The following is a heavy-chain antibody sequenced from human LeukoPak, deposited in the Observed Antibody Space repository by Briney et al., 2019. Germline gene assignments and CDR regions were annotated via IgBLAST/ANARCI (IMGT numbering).Heavy chain of an antibody. J-gene: IGHJ5*02. CDR3: AREGLSGYSYGTPSGWFDP. CDR2: ISYDGSNK. V-gene: IGHV3-30*04. Sequence: GRPLRLSCAASGFTFSSYAMHWVRQAPGKGLEWVAVISYDGSNKYYADSVKGRFTIPRDNSKNTLYLQMNSLRAEDTAVYYCAREGLSGYSYGTPSGWFDPWGQGTLVTVSS. CDR1: GFTFSSYA. D-gene: IGHD5-18*01.